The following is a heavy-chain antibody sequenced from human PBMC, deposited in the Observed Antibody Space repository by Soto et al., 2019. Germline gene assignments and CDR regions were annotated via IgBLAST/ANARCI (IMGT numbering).Heavy chain of an antibody. CDR2: IRYDGSNK. Sequence: QVQLVESGGGVVQPGRSLRLSCAASGFTFSSYGMHWVRQAPGKGLEWVAVIRYDGSNKYYADSVKGRFTISRDNSKNTLYLQMNSLRAEDTAVYYCARDGATPGGVSRFLEWLSRYYYYYGMDVWGQGTTVTVSS. D-gene: IGHD3-3*01. J-gene: IGHJ6*02. V-gene: IGHV3-33*01. CDR1: GFTFSSYG. CDR3: ARDGATPGGVSRFLEWLSRYYYYYGMDV.